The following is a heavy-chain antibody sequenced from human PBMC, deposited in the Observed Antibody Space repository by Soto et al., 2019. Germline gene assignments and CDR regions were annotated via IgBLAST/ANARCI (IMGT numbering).Heavy chain of an antibody. J-gene: IGHJ6*02. D-gene: IGHD2-21*02. CDR3: ARRRYCGADCYKYYYFGMDV. CDR1: GGTFSSYT. Sequence: QVQLVQSGAEVKKPGSSVRLSCTASGGTFSSYTLSWVRQAPGQGLEWMGRIIPILTITDYAQKFRGRLTITADKSSSIAYMELSGLRSEDTAVYYCARRRYCGADCYKYYYFGMDVWGQGTTVTVSS. V-gene: IGHV1-69*02. CDR2: IIPILTIT.